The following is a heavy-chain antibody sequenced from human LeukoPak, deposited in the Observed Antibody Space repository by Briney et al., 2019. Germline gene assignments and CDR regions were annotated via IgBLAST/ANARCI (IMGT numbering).Heavy chain of an antibody. CDR2: ISYDGSNK. D-gene: IGHD1-26*01. CDR1: GFTFSSYA. CDR3: ASGERERRFDY. Sequence: GGSLRLSCAASGFTFSSYAMHWVRQAPGKGLEWVAVISYDGSNKYYADSVKGRFTISRDNSKNTLYLQMNSLRAEDTAVYYRASGERERRFDYWGQGTLVTVSS. V-gene: IGHV3-30*04. J-gene: IGHJ4*02.